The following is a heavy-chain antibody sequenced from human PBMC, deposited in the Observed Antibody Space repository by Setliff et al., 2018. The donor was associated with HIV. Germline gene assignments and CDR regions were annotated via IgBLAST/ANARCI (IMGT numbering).Heavy chain of an antibody. J-gene: IGHJ3*02. D-gene: IGHD5-12*01. CDR3: ARAEMATIVAFDI. CDR1: GGSISFYY. Sequence: SETLSLTCSISGGSISFYYWNWLRQTPGKGLEWIAYTFDNGNTHYNPSLESRVTISVDTSKNHFSLKLTSVTAADTAVYYCARAEMATIVAFDIWGQGTMVTVSS. CDR2: TFDNGNT. V-gene: IGHV4-59*01.